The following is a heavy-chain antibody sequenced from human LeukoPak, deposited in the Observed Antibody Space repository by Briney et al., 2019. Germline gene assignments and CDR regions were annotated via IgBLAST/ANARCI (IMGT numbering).Heavy chain of an antibody. Sequence: GESLKISCNGSGYSFSSYWIAWVRQMPGKGLECMGIIFPSDSDTRYSPSFQGQVTISADKSISTAYLQCSSLKASDTALYYCARQGRSGWYFDYWGQGTLVSVCS. J-gene: IGHJ4*02. CDR1: GYSFSSYW. CDR3: ARQGRSGWYFDY. CDR2: IFPSDSDT. D-gene: IGHD6-19*01. V-gene: IGHV5-51*01.